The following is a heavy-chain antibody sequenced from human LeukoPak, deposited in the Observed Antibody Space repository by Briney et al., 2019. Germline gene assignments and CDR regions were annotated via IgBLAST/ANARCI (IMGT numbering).Heavy chain of an antibody. CDR3: ARDSCLIKTCLDY. V-gene: IGHV3-33*01. CDR1: GFIFSHFG. CDR2: IQSDGSHE. D-gene: IGHD3-10*01. J-gene: IGHJ4*02. Sequence: QPGGSLRLSCATSGFIFSHFGMHWVRQAPGKGLEWVAAIQSDGSHEYFADSVKGRSTISRDKSKSTMYLQIDTLRAEDTAVYYCARDSCLIKTCLDYWGQGTLVTVSS.